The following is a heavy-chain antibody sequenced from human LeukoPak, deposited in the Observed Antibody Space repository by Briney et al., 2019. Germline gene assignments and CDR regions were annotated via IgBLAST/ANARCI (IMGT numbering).Heavy chain of an antibody. CDR3: ASFGISWRSSY. D-gene: IGHD2-21*01. Sequence: GGSLGLSCAASGFSFSSHWVHWVRQAPGKGLVWVSRISDDGSYTSNVDSVRGRFTISRDNVNNMLYLHMNSLRAEDTAVYYCASFGISWRSSYWGQGTLVTVSS. CDR1: GFSFSSHW. V-gene: IGHV3-74*01. CDR2: ISDDGSYT. J-gene: IGHJ4*02.